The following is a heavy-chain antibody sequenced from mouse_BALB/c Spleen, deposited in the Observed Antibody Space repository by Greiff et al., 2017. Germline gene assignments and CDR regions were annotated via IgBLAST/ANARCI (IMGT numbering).Heavy chain of an antibody. J-gene: IGHJ4*01. CDR2: IDPANGNT. CDR1: GFNIKDTY. V-gene: IGHV14-3*02. CDR3: AKGNYVAMDY. Sequence: EVQLVESGAELVKPGASVKLSCTASGFNIKDTYMHWVKQRPEQGLEWIGRIDPANGNTKYDPKFQGKATITADTSSNTAYLQLSSLTSEDTAVYYCAKGNYVAMDYWGQGTSVTVSS. D-gene: IGHD2-1*01.